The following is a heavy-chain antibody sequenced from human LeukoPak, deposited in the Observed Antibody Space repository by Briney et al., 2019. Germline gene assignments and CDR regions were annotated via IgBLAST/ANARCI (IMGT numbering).Heavy chain of an antibody. D-gene: IGHD3-22*01. CDR3: AKMGIVVVSSNAFDI. CDR1: GFTFSSYA. J-gene: IGHJ3*02. V-gene: IGHV3-23*01. Sequence: GGSLRLSCAASGFTFSSYAMSWVRQAPGKGLEWVSAISGSGGSTYYADPVKGRFTISRDNSKNTLYLQMNSLRAEDTAVYYCAKMGIVVVSSNAFDIWGQGTMVTVSS. CDR2: ISGSGGST.